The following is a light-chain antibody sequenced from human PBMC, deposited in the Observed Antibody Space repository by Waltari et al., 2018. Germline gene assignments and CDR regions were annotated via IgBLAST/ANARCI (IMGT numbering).Light chain of an antibody. CDR3: CSYAGSSTWV. CDR1: SSDVGSYNL. V-gene: IGLV2-23*01. CDR2: EGS. J-gene: IGLJ3*02. Sequence: QSALTQPASVSGSPGQSITISCTGTSSDVGSYNLVSWYQQHPGKAPKLLIYEGSKRPSRVSNRFSGSKSDNTASLTISGLQAEDEADYYCCSYAGSSTWVFGGGTKLTVL.